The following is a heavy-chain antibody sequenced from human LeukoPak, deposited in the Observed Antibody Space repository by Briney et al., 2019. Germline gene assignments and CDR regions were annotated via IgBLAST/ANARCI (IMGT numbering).Heavy chain of an antibody. CDR1: GFTFSSYA. Sequence: GGSLRLSCAASGFTFSSYAMSWVRQAPGKGLEWVSAISGSGGRTYYADSVKGRFTISRDNSKNTLYLQMNSLRAEDTALYYCAKDGEGEYSYYFDSWGQGALVTVSS. CDR2: ISGSGGRT. CDR3: AKDGEGEYSYYFDS. D-gene: IGHD3-10*01. J-gene: IGHJ4*02. V-gene: IGHV3-23*01.